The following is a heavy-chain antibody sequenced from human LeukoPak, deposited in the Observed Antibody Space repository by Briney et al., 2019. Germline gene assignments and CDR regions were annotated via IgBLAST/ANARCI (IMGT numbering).Heavy chain of an antibody. Sequence: PGGSLRLSCAASGFTFSNVWMHWVRQAPGKGLVWVSRINTDGSTTTYADSVKGRFTISRDNAKNTLYLQMNSLRVEDTAVYYCARGRGGSYHYWGKGTLVTVSS. J-gene: IGHJ4*02. D-gene: IGHD1-26*01. CDR1: GFTFSNVW. CDR2: INTDGSTT. CDR3: ARGRGGSYHY. V-gene: IGHV3-74*01.